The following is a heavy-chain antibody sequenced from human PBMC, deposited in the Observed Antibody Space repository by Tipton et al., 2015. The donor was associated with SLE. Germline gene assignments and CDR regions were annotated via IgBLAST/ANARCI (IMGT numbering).Heavy chain of an antibody. J-gene: IGHJ3*01. CDR3: AKDIVPLLWVGFDF. CDR1: GFKFEDYT. D-gene: IGHD1-26*01. CDR2: FSWNSGTR. V-gene: IGHV3-9*01. Sequence: RSLRLSCAASGFKFEDYTMHWVRQAPGKALEWVSTFSWNSGTRGYADSVKDRFTNFRDNTKNSLYLQMRSLRPEDTALYYCAKDIVPLLWVGFDFRGQGTVVTVSA.